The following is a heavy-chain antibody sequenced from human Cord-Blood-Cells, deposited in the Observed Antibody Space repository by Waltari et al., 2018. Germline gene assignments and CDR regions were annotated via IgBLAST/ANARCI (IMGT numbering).Heavy chain of an antibody. Sequence: QVQLVESGGGVVQPGRSLRLSCAAAGFTFSSYGMHWVRQAPGTGLEWVAVIWYDGSNKYYADSVKGRFTISRDNSKNTLYLQMNSLRAEDTAMYYCVPGGAFDIWGQGTMVTVSS. CDR3: VPGGAFDI. V-gene: IGHV3-33*08. D-gene: IGHD3-10*01. CDR1: GFTFSSYG. J-gene: IGHJ3*02. CDR2: IWYDGSNK.